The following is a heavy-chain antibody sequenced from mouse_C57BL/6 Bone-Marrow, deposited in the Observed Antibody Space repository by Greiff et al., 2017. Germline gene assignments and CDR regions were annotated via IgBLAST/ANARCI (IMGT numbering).Heavy chain of an antibody. V-gene: IGHV14-4*01. J-gene: IGHJ1*03. Sequence: EVKLEESGAELVRPGASVKLSCTASGFNIKDDYMHWVKQRPEQGLEWIGWIDPENGDTEYASKFQGKATITADKSSNTAYLQLSSLTSEDTAVYYCTTAAFDVWGTGTTVTVSS. CDR2: IDPENGDT. CDR3: TTAAFDV. CDR1: GFNIKDDY.